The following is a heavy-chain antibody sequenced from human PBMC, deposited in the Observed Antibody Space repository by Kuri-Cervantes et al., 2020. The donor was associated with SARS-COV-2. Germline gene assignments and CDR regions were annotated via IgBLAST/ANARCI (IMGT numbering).Heavy chain of an antibody. V-gene: IGHV3-30-3*01. Sequence: GGSLRLSCAASGFTFSSYAMHWVRQAPGKGLEWVAVISYDGSNKYYADSVKGRFTISRDNSKNTVYLQMDSLRGEDTATYYCARDGNYYDSTDHAIDSWGQGTLVTVSS. CDR3: ARDGNYYDSTDHAIDS. J-gene: IGHJ4*02. D-gene: IGHD3-22*01. CDR2: ISYDGSNK. CDR1: GFTFSSYA.